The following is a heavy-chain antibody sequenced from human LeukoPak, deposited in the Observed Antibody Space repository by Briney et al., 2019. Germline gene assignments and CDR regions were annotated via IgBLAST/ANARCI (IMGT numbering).Heavy chain of an antibody. V-gene: IGHV3-7*05. CDR2: IKQDGSEK. CDR1: GFTLINYW. D-gene: IGHD2/OR15-2a*01. J-gene: IGHJ4*02. CDR3: ARASRRIFEY. Sequence: PGGSLRLSCEASGFTLINYWMTWVRQAPGKGLEWVANIKQDGSEKYYVDSVRGRFTISRDNAKNSLHLQMNSLRADDTAVYYCARASRRIFEYWGQGTLVTVSS.